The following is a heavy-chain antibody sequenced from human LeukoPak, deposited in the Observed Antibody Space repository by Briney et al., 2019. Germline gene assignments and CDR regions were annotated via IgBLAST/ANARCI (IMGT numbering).Heavy chain of an antibody. D-gene: IGHD1-26*01. J-gene: IGHJ5*02. CDR3: ARLRLSGGSFSVGWFDG. Sequence: SETLSLTCTVSDEVITSNNWWSWVRRSPGKGLEWIGEILHSGATRYKASLESRVTMLLDKSKNKFCLRLSSVSAADTAVYFCARLRLSGGSFSVGWFDGWGEGRQVTV. CDR2: ILHSGAT. V-gene: IGHV4-4*02. CDR1: DEVITSNNW.